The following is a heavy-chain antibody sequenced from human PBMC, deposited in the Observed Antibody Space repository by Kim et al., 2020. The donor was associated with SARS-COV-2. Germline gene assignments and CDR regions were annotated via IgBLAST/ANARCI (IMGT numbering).Heavy chain of an antibody. CDR1: GYTFTSYS. CDR2: INAGHGKT. CDR3: ARDDTIAGPTHLSIYYYG. Sequence: ASVKVSCKASGYTFTSYSMHWVRQAPGQRLEWMGWINAGHGKTKYSQKFQGRVTITRDTSASTAYMELSSLRSEDTAVYYCARDDTIAGPTHLSIYYYG. V-gene: IGHV1-3*01. D-gene: IGHD1-26*01. J-gene: IGHJ6*01.